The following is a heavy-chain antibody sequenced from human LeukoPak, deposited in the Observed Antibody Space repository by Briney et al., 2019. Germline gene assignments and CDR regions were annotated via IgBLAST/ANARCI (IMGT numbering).Heavy chain of an antibody. CDR1: GYTFTGCY. D-gene: IGHD5-18*01. CDR3: ARVGYSYGFDDAFDI. CDR2: INPNSGGT. J-gene: IGHJ3*02. Sequence: ASVKVSCKASGYTFTGCYMHWVRQAPGQGLEWMGWINPNSGGTNYAQKFQGRVTMTRDTSVSTAYMELSRLRSDDTAVYYCARVGYSYGFDDAFDIWGQGTMVTVSS. V-gene: IGHV1-2*02.